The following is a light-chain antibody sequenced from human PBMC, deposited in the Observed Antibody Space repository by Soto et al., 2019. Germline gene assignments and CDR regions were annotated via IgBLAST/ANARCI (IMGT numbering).Light chain of an antibody. CDR1: KLSDKY. J-gene: IGLJ2*01. V-gene: IGLV3-1*01. Sequence: SSELTQPPSVSVSPGQTASITCSGDKLSDKYACWYQHKPGQSPVLVIYQNTKRPSGIPERFSGSNSGNTATLTISGAQAVDEADYYCQAWDSSTFGGGTKLTVL. CDR3: QAWDSST. CDR2: QNT.